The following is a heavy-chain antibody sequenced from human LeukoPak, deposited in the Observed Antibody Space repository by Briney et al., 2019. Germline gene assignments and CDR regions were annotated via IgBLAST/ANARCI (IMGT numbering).Heavy chain of an antibody. CDR3: ASLGGYCGGNCYSRPFDY. D-gene: IGHD2-21*01. CDR1: GGSISSSSYY. V-gene: IGHV4-39*01. J-gene: IGHJ4*02. Sequence: PSETLSLTCTVSGGSISSSSYYWGWIRQPPGKGLEWIGSIYYSGTTHYNPSLKSRVTISVDTSKNQFSLKLSSVTAADTAVYYCASLGGYCGGNCYSRPFDYWGQGTLVTVSS. CDR2: IYYSGTT.